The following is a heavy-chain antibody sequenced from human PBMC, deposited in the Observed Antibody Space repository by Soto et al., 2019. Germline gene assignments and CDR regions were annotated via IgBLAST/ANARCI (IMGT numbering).Heavy chain of an antibody. CDR1: GFSFSDYA. J-gene: IGHJ4*02. CDR2: LGAGGGAR. CDR3: ARIRSTVTVRSFFVY. V-gene: IGHV3-23*01. D-gene: IGHD2-21*02. Sequence: EVQLLESGGSLVQPGGSLRLSCEASGFSFSDYAMTWVRQAPGKGLEWVSLLGAGGGARNYAVSVKGRFTISRDNSKNTVFLLMTSLRPEDTAIYYCARIRSTVTVRSFFVYWGQGTLVTVSS.